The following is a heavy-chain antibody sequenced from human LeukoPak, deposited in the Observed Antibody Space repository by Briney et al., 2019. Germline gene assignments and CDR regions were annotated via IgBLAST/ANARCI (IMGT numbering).Heavy chain of an antibody. V-gene: IGHV4-59*02. Sequence: SQTLSLTCTVSGGSVSSYYWSWIRQHPENGLEWIGYIYYSGSTSYNPSLKSRVSISVDTSNNQFSLKLTSVTAADTAVYYCARVRRSGSYPSYFDYWGQGTLVTVSS. CDR2: IYYSGST. CDR3: ARVRRSGSYPSYFDY. J-gene: IGHJ4*02. CDR1: GGSVSSYY. D-gene: IGHD3-22*01.